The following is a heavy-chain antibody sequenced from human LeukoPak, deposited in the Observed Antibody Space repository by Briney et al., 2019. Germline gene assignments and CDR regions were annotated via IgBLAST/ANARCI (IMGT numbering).Heavy chain of an antibody. J-gene: IGHJ3*02. CDR3: ARDLNYYDSGGHYHDAFDI. CDR1: GGSIRSNC. D-gene: IGHD3-22*01. CDR2: ICTSGNT. V-gene: IGHV4-4*07. Sequence: PSETLSLTCSVSGGSIRSNCWSWIRQPAGKGLDWIGRICTSGNTDYNPSLRSRVTMSLDTSKNQFSLKLRSVTAADTAVYYCARDLNYYDSGGHYHDAFDIWGQGTMVTVPS.